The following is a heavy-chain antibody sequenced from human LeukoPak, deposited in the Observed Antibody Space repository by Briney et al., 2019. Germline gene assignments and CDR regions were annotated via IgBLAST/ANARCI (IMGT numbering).Heavy chain of an antibody. CDR1: GFSFSSYW. CDR3: ARVIRRVGATYP. J-gene: IGHJ5*02. Sequence: AGGSLRLSCAASGFSFSSYWMHWVRQAPGKGLVWVSRINGDGSSTSYADSVKGRFTISRDNAKNTLYLQMNSLRAEDTAVYYCARVIRRVGATYPWGQGTLVTVSS. CDR2: INGDGSST. D-gene: IGHD1-26*01. V-gene: IGHV3-74*01.